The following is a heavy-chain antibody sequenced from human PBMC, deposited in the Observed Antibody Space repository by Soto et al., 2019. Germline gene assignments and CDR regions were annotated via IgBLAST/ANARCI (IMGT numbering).Heavy chain of an antibody. J-gene: IGHJ5*02. Sequence: SETLSLTCTVSGGSISSSSYYWGWIRQPPGKGLEWIGSIYYSGCTYYNPSLKSRVTISVDTSKNRFSLKLSSVTAADTAVYYCARLTAARGIVLRGWFDPWGQGTLVTVSS. CDR3: ARLTAARGIVLRGWFDP. CDR1: GGSISSSSYY. CDR2: IYYSGCT. D-gene: IGHD1-26*01. V-gene: IGHV4-39*01.